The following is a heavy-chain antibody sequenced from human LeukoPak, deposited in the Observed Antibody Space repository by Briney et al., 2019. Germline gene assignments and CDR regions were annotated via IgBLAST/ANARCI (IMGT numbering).Heavy chain of an antibody. CDR2: ISASGLRT. J-gene: IGHJ4*02. V-gene: IGHV3-23*01. CDR3: ARSRSAGAGYYFDS. Sequence: EGSLRLSCTASEFIFSDFAMSWVRQAPGKGLEWVSTISASGLRTYFADSVQGRFTISRDNSNNTLPLHMSRLRAGDTALYYCARSRSAGAGYYFDSWGQGTLVAVSS. D-gene: IGHD2-15*01. CDR1: EFIFSDFA.